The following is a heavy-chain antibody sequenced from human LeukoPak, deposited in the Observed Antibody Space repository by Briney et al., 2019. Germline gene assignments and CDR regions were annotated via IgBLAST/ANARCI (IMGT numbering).Heavy chain of an antibody. Sequence: SETLSLTCTVSGGSISSYYWSWIRPPPGKGLEWIGYIYYSGSTNYNPSLKSRVTISVDTSKNQFSLKLSSVTAADTAVYYCARTTEGGYTYDYFYYYYMDVWGKGTTVTISS. CDR3: ARTTEGGYTYDYFYYYYMDV. J-gene: IGHJ6*03. CDR1: GGSISSYY. V-gene: IGHV4-59*01. CDR2: IYYSGST. D-gene: IGHD5-18*01.